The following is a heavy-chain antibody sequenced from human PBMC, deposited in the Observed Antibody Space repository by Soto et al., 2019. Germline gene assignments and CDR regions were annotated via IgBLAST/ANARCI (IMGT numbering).Heavy chain of an antibody. J-gene: IGHJ6*03. CDR3: GRAKIPKFRGYEYYYYYMDV. V-gene: IGHV1-2*04. Sequence: ASVKVSCKASGYTFTSYGISWVRQAPGQGLEWMGWINPNSGDTNYAQKFQDWVTMTGDTSTSTVYMELSRLRSDDAAVYYCGRAKIPKFRGYEYYYYYMDVWGKGTTVTVSS. CDR2: INPNSGDT. CDR1: GYTFTSYG. D-gene: IGHD5-12*01.